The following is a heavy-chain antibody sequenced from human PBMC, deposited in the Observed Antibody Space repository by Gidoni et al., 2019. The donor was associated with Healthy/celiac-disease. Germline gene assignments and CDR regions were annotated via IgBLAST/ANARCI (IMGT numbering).Heavy chain of an antibody. CDR3: ARHGRFVDPRKGVYYFDY. CDR2: IYYSGST. Sequence: QLQLQESGPEQVKPPETPSLTRPVSGGPTSSSSYTWGWLRQPPGKGLEWIGSIYYSGSTYYNPSLKSRVTISVDTSKNQFSLKLSSVTAADTAVYYCARHGRFVDPRKGVYYFDYWGQGTLVTVSS. V-gene: IGHV4-39*01. CDR1: GGPTSSSSYT. D-gene: IGHD3-9*01. J-gene: IGHJ4*02.